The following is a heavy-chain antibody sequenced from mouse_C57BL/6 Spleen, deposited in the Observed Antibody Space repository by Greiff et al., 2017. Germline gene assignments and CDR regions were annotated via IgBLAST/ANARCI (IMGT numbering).Heavy chain of an antibody. D-gene: IGHD2-3*01. CDR2: IRLKSDNYAT. Sequence: EVMLVESGGGLVQPGGSMKLSCVASGFTFSNYWMNWVRQSPEKGLEWVAQIRLKSDNYATHYAESVKGRFTISRDDSKSSVYLQMNNLRAEDTGIYYCSDGYYEDYAMDYWGQGTSVTVSS. V-gene: IGHV6-3*01. CDR3: SDGYYEDYAMDY. J-gene: IGHJ4*01. CDR1: GFTFSNYW.